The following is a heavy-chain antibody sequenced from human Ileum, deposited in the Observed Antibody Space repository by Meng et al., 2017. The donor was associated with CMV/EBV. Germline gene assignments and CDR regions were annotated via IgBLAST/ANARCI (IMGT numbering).Heavy chain of an antibody. J-gene: IGHJ3*01. CDR3: AKDLYYGDPAAFPL. V-gene: IGHV3-21*01. D-gene: IGHD2-21*01. Sequence: GGSLRLSCAASGFALSSWNMNWVRQAPGKGLEWVSSISGNSNYLYYADSLKGRFTISRDNAKNSLYLQMDSLRAEDTAVYYCAKDLYYGDPAAFPLWGQGTMVT. CDR2: ISGNSNYL. CDR1: GFALSSWN.